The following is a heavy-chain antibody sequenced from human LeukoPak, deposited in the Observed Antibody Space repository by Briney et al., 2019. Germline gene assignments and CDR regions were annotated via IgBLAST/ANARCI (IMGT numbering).Heavy chain of an antibody. CDR1: GFTFRSHG. Sequence: PGTSLRLSCAASGFTFRSHGMHGVRQAPGKGLEWVAFIWYDGSNKYYTDSVKGRFTISRDNSKNTLYLQMNSLRAEDTAVYYCAGDRATSYFDYWGQGALVTISS. CDR2: IWYDGSNK. D-gene: IGHD1-26*01. CDR3: AGDRATSYFDY. J-gene: IGHJ4*02. V-gene: IGHV3-33*01.